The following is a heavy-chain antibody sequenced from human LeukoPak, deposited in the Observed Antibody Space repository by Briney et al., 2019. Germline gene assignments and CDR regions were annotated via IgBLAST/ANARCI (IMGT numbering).Heavy chain of an antibody. Sequence: ASVKVSCKASGYTFTGYYMHWVRQAPGQGLEWMGWINPNSGGTNYAQKFQGRVTMTRDTSISTAYMELSRLRSDDTAVYYCARGEVGSSSWFDYWGRGTLVTVSS. D-gene: IGHD6-13*01. CDR3: ARGEVGSSSWFDY. CDR2: INPNSGGT. CDR1: GYTFTGYY. V-gene: IGHV1-2*02. J-gene: IGHJ4*02.